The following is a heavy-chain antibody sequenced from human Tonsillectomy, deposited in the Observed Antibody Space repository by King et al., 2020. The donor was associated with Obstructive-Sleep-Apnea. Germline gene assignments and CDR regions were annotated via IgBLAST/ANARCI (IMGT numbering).Heavy chain of an antibody. V-gene: IGHV3-23*04. J-gene: IGHJ4*02. CDR3: AKSVTTEADYFDY. Sequence: VQLVESGGGLVQPGGSLRLSCAASRFTFSNHAVSWVRQAPGKGLEWVSVISASGDGKYYADSVKGRFTISRDNSKNTLYLQMNSLRAEDTAVYYCAKSVTTEADYFDYWGQGTLVTVSS. CDR1: RFTFSNHA. D-gene: IGHD4-17*01. CDR2: ISASGDGK.